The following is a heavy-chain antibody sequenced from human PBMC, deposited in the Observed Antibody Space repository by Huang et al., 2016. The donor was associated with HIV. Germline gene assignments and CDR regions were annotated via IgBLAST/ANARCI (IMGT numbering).Heavy chain of an antibody. CDR1: GGTFSKYV. J-gene: IGHJ4*02. D-gene: IGHD4-17*01. CDR2: IIPMFGTP. CDR3: ARGQLGSYGDYDVLY. Sequence: QVQLVQSGAEVKTPGSSVKVSCKASGGTFSKYVISWVRQAPGPGLEWMGGIIPMFGTPNSARKFQGIVTITADDSTSTTYVDVSSLRSEDTALYYCARGQLGSYGDYDVLYWGQGTLVTVSS. V-gene: IGHV1-69*13.